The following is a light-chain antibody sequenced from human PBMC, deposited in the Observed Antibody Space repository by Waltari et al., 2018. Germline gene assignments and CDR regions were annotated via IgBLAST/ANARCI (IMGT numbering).Light chain of an antibody. Sequence: DIQMTQSPSSLSASVGDRVTITCRATQGISHYLAWYQQKPGRVPKLLIYDASHLQSGVPSRFSGSGSETDFTLTISSLQPEDVATYYCQKYNSGPFTFGPGTKVDIK. CDR1: QGISHY. CDR2: DAS. CDR3: QKYNSGPFT. J-gene: IGKJ3*01. V-gene: IGKV1-27*01.